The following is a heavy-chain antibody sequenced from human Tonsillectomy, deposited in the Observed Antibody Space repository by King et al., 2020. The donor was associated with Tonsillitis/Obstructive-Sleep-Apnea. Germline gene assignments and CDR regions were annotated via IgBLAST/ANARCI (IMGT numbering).Heavy chain of an antibody. J-gene: IGHJ4*02. Sequence: VQLVESGGGLVQPGGSLRLSCAASGFTFSSYWMSWVRQAPGKGLEWVANIKQDGSEKYYVDSVKGRFTIYRDNAKNSLYLQMNSLRAEDTAVYYCARGYCSGGSCLDYWGQGTLVTVSS. CDR2: IKQDGSEK. CDR1: GFTFSSYW. CDR3: ARGYCSGGSCLDY. V-gene: IGHV3-7*01. D-gene: IGHD2-15*01.